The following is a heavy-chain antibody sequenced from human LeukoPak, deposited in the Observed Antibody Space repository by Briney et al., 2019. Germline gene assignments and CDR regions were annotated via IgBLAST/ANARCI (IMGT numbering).Heavy chain of an antibody. CDR3: ASQGYSYES. Sequence: TSETLSLTFTVSGGSISSYYWSWIRQPPGKGLEWIGYIYYSGSTNYNPSLKSRVTISVDTSKNQFSLKLSSVTAADTAVYYCASQGYSYESWGQGTLVTVSS. CDR1: GGSISSYY. J-gene: IGHJ4*02. V-gene: IGHV4-59*01. CDR2: IYYSGST. D-gene: IGHD5-18*01.